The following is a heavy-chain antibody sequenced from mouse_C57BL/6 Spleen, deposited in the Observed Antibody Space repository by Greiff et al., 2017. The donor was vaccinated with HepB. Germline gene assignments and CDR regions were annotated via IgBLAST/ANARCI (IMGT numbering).Heavy chain of an antibody. CDR2: IDPSDSYT. D-gene: IGHD1-2*01. V-gene: IGHV1-69*01. CDR1: GYTFTSYW. CDR3: ALHYYGGAYFDY. J-gene: IGHJ2*01. Sequence: QVQLQQSGAELVMPGASVKLSCKASGYTFTSYWMHWVKQRPGQGLEWIGEIDPSDSYTNYNQKFKGKSTLTVDKSSSTAYMQLSSLTSEDSAVYYCALHYYGGAYFDYWGQGTTLTVSS.